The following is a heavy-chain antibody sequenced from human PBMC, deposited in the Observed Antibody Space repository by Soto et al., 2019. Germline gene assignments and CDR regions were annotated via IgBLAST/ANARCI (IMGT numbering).Heavy chain of an antibody. J-gene: IGHJ6*02. V-gene: IGHV1-18*01. CDR1: GYTFTSYG. CDR3: ARAGVMTTVTSRYYYYGMDV. Sequence: ASVKVSCKASGYTFTSYGISWVRQAPGQGLEWMGWISAYNGNTNCAQKLQGRVTMTTDTSTSTAYMELRSLRSDDTAVYYCARAGVMTTVTSRYYYYGMDVWGQGTTVTVSS. CDR2: ISAYNGNT. D-gene: IGHD4-17*01.